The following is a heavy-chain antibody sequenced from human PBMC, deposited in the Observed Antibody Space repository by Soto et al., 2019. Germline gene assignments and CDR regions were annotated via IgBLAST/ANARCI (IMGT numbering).Heavy chain of an antibody. J-gene: IGHJ4*02. CDR3: ARALSGDRPSYFDY. CDR2: IIPILGIA. CDR1: GGTFSSYT. V-gene: IGHV1-69*02. D-gene: IGHD7-27*01. Sequence: ASVKVSCKASGGTFSSYTISWVRQAPGQGLEWMGRIIPILGIANYAQKFQGRVTITADKSTSTAYMELSSLRSEDTAVYYCARALSGDRPSYFDYWGQGTLVTVSS.